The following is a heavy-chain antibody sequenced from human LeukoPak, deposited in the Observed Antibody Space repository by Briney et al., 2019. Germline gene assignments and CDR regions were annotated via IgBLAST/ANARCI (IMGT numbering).Heavy chain of an antibody. D-gene: IGHD2-21*02. CDR1: GGSFSGYY. CDR2: INHSGST. V-gene: IGHV4-34*01. Sequence: SETLSLTCAVYGGSFSGYYWSWIRQPPGKGLEWIGEINHSGSTNYNPSLKSRVTISVDTSRNQFSLKLSSVTAADTAVYYCAREVVVVVTAIFSSYYYYGMDVWGQGTTVTVSS. J-gene: IGHJ6*02. CDR3: AREVVVVVTAIFSSYYYYGMDV.